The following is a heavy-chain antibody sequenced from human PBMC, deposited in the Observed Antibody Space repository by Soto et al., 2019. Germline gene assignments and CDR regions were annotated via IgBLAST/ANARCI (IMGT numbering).Heavy chain of an antibody. D-gene: IGHD1-1*01. J-gene: IGHJ4*02. CDR2: ISTSGSTV. Sequence: EVQLVESGGGLVQPGGSLRLSCAASGFSFRSYEMNWVRQAPGKGLEWVSYISTSGSTVYYADSVKGRFAISRDNAKNSVYLQMNSLRAEDTAVYYCARENCDYWGQGILVTVSS. V-gene: IGHV3-48*03. CDR1: GFSFRSYE. CDR3: ARENCDY.